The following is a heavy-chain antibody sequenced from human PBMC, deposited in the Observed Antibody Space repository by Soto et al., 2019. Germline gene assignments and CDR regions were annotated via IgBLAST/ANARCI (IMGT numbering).Heavy chain of an antibody. Sequence: EVQVVEAGGGLVQPGGSLRLSCIASGFTFSSHWMHWVRQAPGKGLVWVSRVKYDGRTTNYADSVKGRFTISRDKAKNMVYLQMNSLRAEDTGVYYCARGLRNYYGVDDWGQGTTVTVSS. CDR1: GFTFSSHW. CDR3: ARGLRNYYGVDD. D-gene: IGHD5-12*01. V-gene: IGHV3-74*01. CDR2: VKYDGRTT. J-gene: IGHJ6*02.